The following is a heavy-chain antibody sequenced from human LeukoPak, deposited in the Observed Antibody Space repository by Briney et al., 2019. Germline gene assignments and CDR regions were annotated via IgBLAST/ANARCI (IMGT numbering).Heavy chain of an antibody. V-gene: IGHV3-23*01. D-gene: IGHD5-12*01. J-gene: IGHJ4*02. CDR3: AKNTGVSGYSGYDYLDY. CDR1: GFTFSSYW. Sequence: GGSLRLSCAASGFTFSSYWMSWVRQAPGKGLEWVSVISGSGGSTYYADSVKGRFTISRDNSKNTLYLQMNSLRAEDTAVYYCAKNTGVSGYSGYDYLDYWGQGTLVTVSS. CDR2: ISGSGGST.